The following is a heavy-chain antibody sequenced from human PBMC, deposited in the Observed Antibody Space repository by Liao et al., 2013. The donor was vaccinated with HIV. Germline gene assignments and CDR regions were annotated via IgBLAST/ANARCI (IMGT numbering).Heavy chain of an antibody. CDR2: VSPTGST. V-gene: IGHV4-4*07. CDR3: AGGSWFDP. J-gene: IGHJ5*02. CDR1: HGSISSNY. Sequence: QVQLQESGRGLLRPSETLSLICSVSHGSISSNYWNWIRQPAGKGLEWLGRVSPTGSTTYKPSLKSRLSMSIDTSRNKFFLNLISVTAADTAVYFCAGGSWFDPSG.